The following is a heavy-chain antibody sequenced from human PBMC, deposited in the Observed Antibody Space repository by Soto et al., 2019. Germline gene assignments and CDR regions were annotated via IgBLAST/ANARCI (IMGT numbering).Heavy chain of an antibody. CDR2: IYHSGST. CDR3: ARVSGSYYYGMDV. J-gene: IGHJ6*02. V-gene: IGHV4-4*02. D-gene: IGHD1-26*01. CDR1: GGSISSSNW. Sequence: QVQLQESGPGLVKPSGTLSLTCAVSGGSISSSNWWSWVRQPPGKGLEWIGEIYHSGSTNYNPSLKSRVTISGHKSKHQFSLKLSPVTAADTAVYYCARVSGSYYYGMDVWGQGTTVTVSS.